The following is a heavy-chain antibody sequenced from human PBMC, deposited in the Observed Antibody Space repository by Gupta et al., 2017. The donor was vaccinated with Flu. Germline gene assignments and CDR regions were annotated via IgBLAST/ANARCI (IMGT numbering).Heavy chain of an antibody. J-gene: IGHJ4*02. D-gene: IGHD1-26*01. Sequence: AASGFIFDDYAMHWVRQAPGKGLEWVSGISWGSDNIGYADSVKGRFTISRDNARNSLYLQMNSLRVEDTAFYYCARSEVGTANFDSWGQGTLVSVSS. V-gene: IGHV3-9*01. CDR1: GFIFDDYA. CDR2: ISWGSDNI. CDR3: ARSEVGTANFDS.